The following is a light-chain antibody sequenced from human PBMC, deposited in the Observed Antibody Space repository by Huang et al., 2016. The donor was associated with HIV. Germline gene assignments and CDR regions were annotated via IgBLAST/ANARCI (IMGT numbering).Light chain of an antibody. CDR3: QQRTNWPRSIT. Sequence: DIVLTQSPATLSLSPGESVTVSCRASQNINNFLAWYQQTPGHPPRLLIYDASTRASGIPARFSGSGSGADFTLMISSLEPEDFAVYYCQQRTNWPRSITFGQGTRLEI. CDR1: QNINNF. J-gene: IGKJ5*01. CDR2: DAS. V-gene: IGKV3-11*01.